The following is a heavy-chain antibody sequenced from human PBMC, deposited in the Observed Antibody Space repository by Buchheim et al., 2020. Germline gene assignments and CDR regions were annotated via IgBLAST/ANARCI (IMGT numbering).Heavy chain of an antibody. J-gene: IGHJ4*02. CDR1: GFTFSSYS. CDR2: ISSSSSSI. Sequence: EVQLVESGGGLVQPGGSLRLSCAASGFTFSSYSMNWVRQAPGKGLEWVSYISSSSSSIYYADSVKGRFTISSDNAKNSLYSQVNSLRDEDTAVYYCARTRGYSYGYSDYWGQGTL. D-gene: IGHD5-18*01. V-gene: IGHV3-48*02. CDR3: ARTRGYSYGYSDY.